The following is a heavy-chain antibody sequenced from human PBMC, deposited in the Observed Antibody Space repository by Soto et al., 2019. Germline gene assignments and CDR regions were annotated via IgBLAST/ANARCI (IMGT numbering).Heavy chain of an antibody. CDR1: GGSISSGGYY. CDR2: IYYSGST. V-gene: IGHV4-31*03. Sequence: SETLSLTCTVSGGSISSGGYYWSWIRQHPGKGLEWIGYIYYSGSTYYNPSLKSRVTISVDTSKNQFSLKLSSVTAADTAVYYCARSPEDTAMVGNAFDIWGQGTMVTVSS. CDR3: ARSPEDTAMVGNAFDI. D-gene: IGHD5-18*01. J-gene: IGHJ3*02.